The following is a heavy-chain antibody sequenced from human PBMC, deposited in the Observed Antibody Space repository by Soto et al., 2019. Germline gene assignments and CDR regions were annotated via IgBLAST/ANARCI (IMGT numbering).Heavy chain of an antibody. CDR1: GFTFSKSA. Sequence: QMHLVQSGPEVKKPGTSVKVSCKASGFTFSKSAVQWVRQARGQRLEWIGWIVAGRGTTNYAQKFQGRVNITRDMSTTTAYMEVRSLGYEDTAVYYCAADVGYLQSSISSFDYWGQGTLVTVSS. CDR3: AADVGYLQSSISSFDY. J-gene: IGHJ4*02. V-gene: IGHV1-58*01. CDR2: IVAGRGTT. D-gene: IGHD5-18*01.